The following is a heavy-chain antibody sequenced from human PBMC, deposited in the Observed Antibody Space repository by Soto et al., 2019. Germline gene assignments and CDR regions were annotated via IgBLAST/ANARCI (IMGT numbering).Heavy chain of an antibody. V-gene: IGHV1-69*01. CDR3: ARPDEGGYSSNHHYYYALDV. CDR1: GGTFRSYP. Sequence: QVQLVQSGAEVKKPGSSVKVSCKASGGTFRSYPISWVRQAPGQGLEWMGGIIPIFDITNYAQKFQGRVTITADESTVTAYMELSSLGSDDTAVYYCARPDEGGYSSNHHYYYALDVWGQGTTVTV. D-gene: IGHD3-22*01. J-gene: IGHJ6*02. CDR2: IIPIFDIT.